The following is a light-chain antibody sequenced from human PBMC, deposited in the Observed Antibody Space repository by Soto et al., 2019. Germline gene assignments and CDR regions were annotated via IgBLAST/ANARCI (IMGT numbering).Light chain of an antibody. CDR3: QQRSNWPPT. J-gene: IGKJ4*01. V-gene: IGKV3-11*01. Sequence: EIVLTQSPATLSLSPGERATLSCRASQSVSSYLAWYQQKPGQAPRLLIYGASTRATGIPARFSGSGSGTEFTLTISSLEPEDFAVYYCQQRSNWPPTFGGGTKVDI. CDR1: QSVSSY. CDR2: GAS.